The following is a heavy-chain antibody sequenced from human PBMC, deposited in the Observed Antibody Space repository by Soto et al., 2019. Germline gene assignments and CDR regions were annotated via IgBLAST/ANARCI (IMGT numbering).Heavy chain of an antibody. CDR3: ARDRAPNSHSHGCNL. CDR1: EFTFSSDY. Sequence: GGSLRLSCAASEFTFSSDYMSWVRQAPGKGLEWVANIKHDGSERDYLDSVKGRFTISRDNAKNSLYLQMNNLRADDTAVYFCARDRAPNSHSHGCNLWGQGTQVTVSS. V-gene: IGHV3-7*05. J-gene: IGHJ4*02. D-gene: IGHD3-10*01. CDR2: IKHDGSER.